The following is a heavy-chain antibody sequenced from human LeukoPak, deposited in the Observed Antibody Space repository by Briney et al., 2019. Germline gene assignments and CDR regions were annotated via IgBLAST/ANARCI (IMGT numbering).Heavy chain of an antibody. CDR3: AREYHSGWYYFDY. J-gene: IGHJ4*02. V-gene: IGHV3-33*01. Sequence: PGGSLRLSCAASGFTFSSYGMHWVRQAPGKGLEWVAVIWYDGSNKYYADSVKGRFTISRDNSKNTLYLQMNSLRAEDTAVHYCAREYHSGWYYFDYWGQGTLVTVSS. CDR1: GFTFSSYG. CDR2: IWYDGSNK. D-gene: IGHD6-19*01.